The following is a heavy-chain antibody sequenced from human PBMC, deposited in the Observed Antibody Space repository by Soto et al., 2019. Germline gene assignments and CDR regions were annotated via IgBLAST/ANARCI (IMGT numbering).Heavy chain of an antibody. D-gene: IGHD6-13*01. CDR3: ARERRQQLLYYYGMDV. V-gene: IGHV1-69*12. J-gene: IGHJ6*02. CDR1: GGTFSSYA. Sequence: QVQLVQSGAEVKKPGSSVKVSCKASGGTFSSYAISWVRQAPGQGLEWMGGIIPIFGTANYAQKFQGRVTITADESTSTVYMQLSSLRSEDMAVYYCARERRQQLLYYYGMDVWGQGTTVTVSS. CDR2: IIPIFGTA.